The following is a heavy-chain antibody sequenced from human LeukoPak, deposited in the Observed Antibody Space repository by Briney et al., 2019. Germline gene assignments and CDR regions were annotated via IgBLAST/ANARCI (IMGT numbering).Heavy chain of an antibody. V-gene: IGHV3-23*01. Sequence: GGSLRLSCAASGFTFSTYAMSWVRQAPGKGLEWVSGISTSGGRTFYADSVKGRFTLSRGSSKNTLYLQMDSLRAEDTAVYYCAKTSGSYWNYFDYWGQGTLVTVSS. CDR3: AKTSGSYWNYFDY. J-gene: IGHJ4*02. D-gene: IGHD1-26*01. CDR1: GFTFSTYA. CDR2: ISTSGGRT.